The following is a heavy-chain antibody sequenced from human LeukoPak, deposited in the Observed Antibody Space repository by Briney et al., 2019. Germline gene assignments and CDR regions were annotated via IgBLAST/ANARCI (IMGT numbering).Heavy chain of an antibody. J-gene: IGHJ5*02. V-gene: IGHV1-2*02. CDR1: GYTFNDYY. D-gene: IGHD3-9*01. CDR2: INPDSGGT. CDR3: ARLGENGLLTGYFYP. Sequence: GASVKVSCKASGYTFNDYYMHWVRQAPGQGLEWMGRINPDSGGTDYAQKFQGRVTMTRDTSITTAYMDLSRLRSDDTAVYYCARLGENGLLTGYFYPGGQGTLVTVSS.